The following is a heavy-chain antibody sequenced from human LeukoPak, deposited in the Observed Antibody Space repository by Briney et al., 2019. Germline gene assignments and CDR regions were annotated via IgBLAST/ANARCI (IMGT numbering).Heavy chain of an antibody. Sequence: PGGSLRLSCAASGFTFSSYGMHWVRQAPGKGLEWVAVIWYDGSNKYYADSVKGRFTISRDNSKNTLYLQMNSLRAEDTAVYYCARAPYYGSGSYYNGDYWGQGTLVTVSS. J-gene: IGHJ4*02. D-gene: IGHD3-10*01. V-gene: IGHV3-33*01. CDR1: GFTFSSYG. CDR2: IWYDGSNK. CDR3: ARAPYYGSGSYYNGDY.